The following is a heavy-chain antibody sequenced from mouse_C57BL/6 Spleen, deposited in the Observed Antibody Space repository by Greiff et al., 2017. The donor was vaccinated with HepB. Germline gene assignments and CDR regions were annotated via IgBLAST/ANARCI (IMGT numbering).Heavy chain of an antibody. J-gene: IGHJ2*01. CDR3: AREGGPHYFDY. Sequence: VQLQQSGPGLVKPSQSLSLTCSVTGYSITSGYYWNWIRQFPGNKLEWMGYISYDGSNNYNPSLKNRISITLDTSKNQFFLKLNSVTTEDTATYYCAREGGPHYFDYWGQGTTLTVSS. CDR1: GYSITSGYY. CDR2: ISYDGSN. V-gene: IGHV3-6*01. D-gene: IGHD3-3*01.